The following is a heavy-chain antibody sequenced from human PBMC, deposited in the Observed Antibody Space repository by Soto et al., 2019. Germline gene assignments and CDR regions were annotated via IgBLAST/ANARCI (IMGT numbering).Heavy chain of an antibody. D-gene: IGHD3-16*01. J-gene: IGHJ4*02. CDR1: EFTFGILA. Sequence: EVHLLESGGGLVQRGGSLRLSCAVSEFTFGILAMSWVRQPPGKGLEWVSSITISGGTTLYADSVKGRFTISRDNSRGTLYPQMNSLRDEDTAVYYCAKSPESAPPYYFDQWGQGTLVTVSS. CDR3: AKSPESAPPYYFDQ. CDR2: ITISGGTT. V-gene: IGHV3-23*01.